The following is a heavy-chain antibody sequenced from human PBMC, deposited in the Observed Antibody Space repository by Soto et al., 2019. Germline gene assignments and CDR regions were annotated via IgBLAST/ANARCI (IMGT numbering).Heavy chain of an antibody. CDR3: ASSIS. J-gene: IGHJ5*02. V-gene: IGHV3-33*01. Sequence: RRLSCAASGFIFSSYGMHWVRQAPGKGLEWVAVIWYDGSNKNYADSVKGRFTITRDNSKNTLYLQMNSLRAEDTAVYYCASSISWGQGTLVTVSS. CDR2: IWYDGSNK. CDR1: GFIFSSYG.